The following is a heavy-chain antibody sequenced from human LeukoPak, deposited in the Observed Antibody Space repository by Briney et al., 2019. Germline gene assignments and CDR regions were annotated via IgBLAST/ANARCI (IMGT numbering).Heavy chain of an antibody. CDR1: GFTFSSYS. CDR2: IKQDGSEK. CDR3: AGGTGFIIKD. D-gene: IGHD3-9*01. J-gene: IGHJ4*02. V-gene: IGHV3-7*03. Sequence: GGSLRLSCAASGFTFSSYSMNWVRRAPGKGLEWVANIKQDGSEKNYVDSAKGRFTISRDNAKNSLYLQMNNLRVEDTAMYYCAGGTGFIIKDWGQGTLVTVSS.